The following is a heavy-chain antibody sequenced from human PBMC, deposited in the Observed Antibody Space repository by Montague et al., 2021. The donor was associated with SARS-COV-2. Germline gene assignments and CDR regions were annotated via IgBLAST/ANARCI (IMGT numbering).Heavy chain of an antibody. Sequence: SETLSLTCTVSGVSISNYYWTWIRQPPGKGLQWIGYIIYTGTTNFNPSLTSRVSMSLDTSKNHFSLRLSAVTAADTARYYCARAQNICLSVDCVNYSDLWGRGALVTVSS. D-gene: IGHD2-21*01. CDR3: ARAQNICLSVDCVNYSDL. CDR2: IIYTGTT. CDR1: GVSISNYY. J-gene: IGHJ4*02. V-gene: IGHV4-59*12.